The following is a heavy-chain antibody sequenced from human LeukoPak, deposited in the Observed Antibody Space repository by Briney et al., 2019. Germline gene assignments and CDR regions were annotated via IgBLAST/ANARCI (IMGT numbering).Heavy chain of an antibody. V-gene: IGHV3-23*01. CDR3: AKGDDDYQGETIHY. Sequence: GGSLRLSCAASGFTFSSYAMSWVRQAPGKGLEWVSAISGSGGSTYYADSVKGRFTISRDNSKNTLYLQMNSLRAEDTAVYYCAKGDDDYQGETIHYWGQGTLVTVSS. D-gene: IGHD4-17*01. CDR1: GFTFSSYA. J-gene: IGHJ4*02. CDR2: ISGSGGST.